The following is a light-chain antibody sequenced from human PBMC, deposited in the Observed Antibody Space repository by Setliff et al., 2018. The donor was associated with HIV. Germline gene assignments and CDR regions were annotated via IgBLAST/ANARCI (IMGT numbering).Light chain of an antibody. V-gene: IGLV2-14*03. CDR1: SSDIGSSNF. J-gene: IGLJ1*01. CDR3: SSYTGRSTFV. CDR2: NVD. Sequence: ALTQPASVSGSPGQSITISCTGTSSDIGSSNFVSWYQQHPGKAPKVMIYNVDKRPSGVSNRFSGSKSGNTASLTISGLQAEDEADYHCSSYTGRSTFVFGTGTKVTVL.